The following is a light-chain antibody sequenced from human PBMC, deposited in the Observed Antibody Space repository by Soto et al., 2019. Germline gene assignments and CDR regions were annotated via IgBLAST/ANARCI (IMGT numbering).Light chain of an antibody. CDR1: QSIRSY. CDR3: QQSYSTPWT. V-gene: IGKV1-39*01. Sequence: DIQMTQSPSSLSASVGDSVNITCRASQSIRSYLNWYQQKPGKAPKLLIYAASSLQSGVPSRFSGSGSGKDFTLTISSLQPEDFATYYCQQSYSTPWTFGQGTKVEIK. CDR2: AAS. J-gene: IGKJ1*01.